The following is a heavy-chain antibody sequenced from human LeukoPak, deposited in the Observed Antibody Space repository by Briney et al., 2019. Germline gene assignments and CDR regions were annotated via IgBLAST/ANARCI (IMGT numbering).Heavy chain of an antibody. V-gene: IGHV1-8*01. CDR2: MNPNSGNT. CDR1: GYTFTSYD. D-gene: IGHD3-10*01. Sequence: ASVKVSCKASGYTFTSYDINWVRQATGQGLEWMGWMNPNSGNTGYAQKFQGRVTMTRNTSISTAYMELSSLRSEDTAVYYCARGRPKVRGVIISFWFDPWAREPWSPSPQ. CDR3: ARGRPKVRGVIISFWFDP. J-gene: IGHJ5*02.